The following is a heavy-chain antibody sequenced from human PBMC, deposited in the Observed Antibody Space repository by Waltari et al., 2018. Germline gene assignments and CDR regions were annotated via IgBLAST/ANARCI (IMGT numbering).Heavy chain of an antibody. V-gene: IGHV3-33*01. CDR2: IWYDGSNK. CDR3: ARVDSYYDFWSGYYQPYYYYYGMDV. D-gene: IGHD3-3*01. Sequence: QVQLVESGGGVVQPGRSLRLSCAASGFTFSSYGMHWVRQAPGKGLEWVAVIWYDGSNKNYADSVKGRFTISRDNSKNTLYLQMNSLRAEDTAVYYCARVDSYYDFWSGYYQPYYYYYGMDVWGQGTTVTVSS. J-gene: IGHJ6*02. CDR1: GFTFSSYG.